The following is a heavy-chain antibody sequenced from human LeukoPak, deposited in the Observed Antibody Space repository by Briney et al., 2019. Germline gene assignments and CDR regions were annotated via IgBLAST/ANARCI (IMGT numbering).Heavy chain of an antibody. Sequence: SETLSLTCSVSGGSINSGDFHWSWVRQSPGKGLEWIGYINYRGSTDYNSSLKGRLIISVDTSKNHFSLKLNSVTAADTAVYYCASLGGYYNYWGQGGLVIVSS. V-gene: IGHV4-30-4*01. J-gene: IGHJ4*02. CDR2: INYRGST. CDR3: ASLGGYYNY. CDR1: GGSINSGDFH. D-gene: IGHD3-22*01.